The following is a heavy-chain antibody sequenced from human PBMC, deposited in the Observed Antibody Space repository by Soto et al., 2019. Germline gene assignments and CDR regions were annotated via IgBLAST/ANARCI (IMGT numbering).Heavy chain of an antibody. D-gene: IGHD1-26*01. V-gene: IGHV2-5*01. J-gene: IGHJ5*02. Sequence: QITLKESGPTLVKPTQTLTLTCTFSGFSLSTSGVGVGWIRQPPGKALEWLALIYWNDDKRYSPSLKSRLTITKDTSKNQVVLTMTNMDPVDTATYYCAHRPDPIVGAPNWFDPWGQGTLVTVSS. CDR1: GFSLSTSGVG. CDR3: AHRPDPIVGAPNWFDP. CDR2: IYWNDDK.